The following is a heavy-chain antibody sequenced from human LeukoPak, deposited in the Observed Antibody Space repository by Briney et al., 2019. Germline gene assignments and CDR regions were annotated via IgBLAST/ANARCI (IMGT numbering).Heavy chain of an antibody. Sequence: ASETLSLTCTVSSGSISNYYWSWIRQPPGKGLEWIGYIYYSGNTNYNPSLKSRVTISVDTSKNQFSLKLSSVTAADTAVYYCARAPGGNPTTHYFDYWGQGTLVTVSS. D-gene: IGHD1-14*01. CDR3: ARAPGGNPTTHYFDY. V-gene: IGHV4-59*01. CDR2: IYYSGNT. CDR1: SGSISNYY. J-gene: IGHJ4*02.